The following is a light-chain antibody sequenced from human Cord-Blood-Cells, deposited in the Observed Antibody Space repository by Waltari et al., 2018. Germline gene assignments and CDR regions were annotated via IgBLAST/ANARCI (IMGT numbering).Light chain of an antibody. Sequence: IKLTQSPSSLSASVGDRATLTFRSSQSMRSYLNLYQQKPGNAPKPLIYAASSLQSGVPSRFSGSGSGTEFTLSISRLQPEDFATYYCQQSDSTPQTFGQGTKVEIK. J-gene: IGKJ1*01. V-gene: IGKV1-39*01. CDR2: AAS. CDR3: QQSDSTPQT. CDR1: QSMRSY.